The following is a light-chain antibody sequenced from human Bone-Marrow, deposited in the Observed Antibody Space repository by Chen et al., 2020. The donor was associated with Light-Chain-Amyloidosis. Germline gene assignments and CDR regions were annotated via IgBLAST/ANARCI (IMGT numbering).Light chain of an antibody. Sequence: QSALTQPASVSGSPGQSITISCTGTSSDVGSYNLVSWYQQHPGKAPKFMIYEVNKRPSGVSNRCSGCKCGKAASLTISGLQAEEEADYYCCSYAGRSTLVFGGGTKVTVL. CDR3: CSYAGRSTLV. CDR1: SSDVGSYNL. J-gene: IGLJ3*02. V-gene: IGLV2-23*02. CDR2: EVN.